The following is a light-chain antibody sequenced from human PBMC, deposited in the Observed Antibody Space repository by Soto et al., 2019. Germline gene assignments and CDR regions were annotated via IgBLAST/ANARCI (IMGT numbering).Light chain of an antibody. V-gene: IGLV2-14*01. Sequence: QSALTQPASVSGSPGQSITISCTGNSSDVGGYNYVSWYQQHPGKAPKLMMYDVRNRPSGVSNRFSGSKSGNTASLTISGLQAEDEADYYCSSYTSSSTVVFGGGTKLTVL. CDR2: DVR. CDR3: SSYTSSSTVV. J-gene: IGLJ2*01. CDR1: SSDVGGYNY.